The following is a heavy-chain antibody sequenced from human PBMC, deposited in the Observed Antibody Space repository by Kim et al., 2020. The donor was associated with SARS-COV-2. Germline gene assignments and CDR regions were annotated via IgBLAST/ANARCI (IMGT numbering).Heavy chain of an antibody. Sequence: AQKFQGRVTMTRDTSTSTVYMELSSLRSEDTAVYYCARENIVVVVAKFDYWGQGTLVTVSS. D-gene: IGHD2-15*01. CDR3: ARENIVVVVAKFDY. V-gene: IGHV1-46*01. J-gene: IGHJ4*02.